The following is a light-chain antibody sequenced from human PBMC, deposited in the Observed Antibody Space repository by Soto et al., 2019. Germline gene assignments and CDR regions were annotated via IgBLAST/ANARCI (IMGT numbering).Light chain of an antibody. CDR1: SSDVGGYTF. CDR2: EVS. CDR3: SSYTLRNTLVL. J-gene: IGLJ3*02. V-gene: IGLV2-14*01. Sequence: QSVLTQPASVSGSPGQSITISCTGTSSDVGGYTFVSWYQQHPGKAPRLIIYEVSSRPSGVSYRFSGSKSGNTASLTISGLQAEDEADYYCSSYTLRNTLVLFGGGTKLTVL.